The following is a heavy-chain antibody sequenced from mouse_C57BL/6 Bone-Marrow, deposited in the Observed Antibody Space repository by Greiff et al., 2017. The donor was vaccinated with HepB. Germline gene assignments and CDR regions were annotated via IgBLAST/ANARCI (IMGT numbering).Heavy chain of an antibody. D-gene: IGHD2-4*01. CDR1: GFNIKDDY. J-gene: IGHJ4*01. Sequence: VQLQQSGAELVRPGASVKLSCTASGFNIKDDYMHWVKQRPEQGLEWIGWIDPENGDTEYASKFQGKATITADTYSNTAYLQLSSLTSEDTAVYYCTTGDYDYAMDYWGQGTSVTVSS. V-gene: IGHV14-4*01. CDR2: IDPENGDT. CDR3: TTGDYDYAMDY.